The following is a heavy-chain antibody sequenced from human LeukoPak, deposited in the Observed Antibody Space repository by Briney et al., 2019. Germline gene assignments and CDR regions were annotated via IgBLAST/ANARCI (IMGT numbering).Heavy chain of an antibody. CDR1: GYTFTSYG. J-gene: IGHJ5*02. Sequence: ASVKVSCKASGYTFTSYGISWVRQAPGQGLEWMGWISAYNGNTNYAQKLQGRVTMTTDTSTSTAYMELSSLRSEDTAMYYCATSAYAGGVFETWGQGTLVTVSS. V-gene: IGHV1-18*01. CDR2: ISAYNGNT. D-gene: IGHD2-8*02. CDR3: ATSAYAGGVFET.